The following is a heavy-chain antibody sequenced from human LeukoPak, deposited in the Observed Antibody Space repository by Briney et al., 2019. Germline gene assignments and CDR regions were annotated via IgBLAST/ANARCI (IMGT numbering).Heavy chain of an antibody. J-gene: IGHJ4*02. CDR2: INHSGST. Sequence: SETLSLTCAVYGGSFSGYYWSWIRQPPGKGLEWIGEINHSGSTNYNPSLKSRVTISVDTSKNQFSLKLSSVTAADTAVYYCARGLTYSSGWSNLDYRGQGTLVTVSS. D-gene: IGHD6-19*01. CDR1: GGSFSGYY. CDR3: ARGLTYSSGWSNLDY. V-gene: IGHV4-34*01.